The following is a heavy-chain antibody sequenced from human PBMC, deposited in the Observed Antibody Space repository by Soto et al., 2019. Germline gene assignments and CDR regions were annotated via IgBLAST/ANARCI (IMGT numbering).Heavy chain of an antibody. CDR3: ARNWMTSYTAGRPKRKDYYYYGLNL. V-gene: IGHV1-69*13. J-gene: IGHJ6*02. CDR2: IIPIFGTT. D-gene: IGHD3-10*01. Sequence: SVKVSCKASGGTFGSNAVSWLRRAPGQGVERLGGIIPIFGTTTYAQKFQGRVTITADDFTTAGYMELSGLTPEDTALYYCARNWMTSYTAGRPKRKDYYYYGLNLWGQGTTVTV. CDR1: GGTFGSNA.